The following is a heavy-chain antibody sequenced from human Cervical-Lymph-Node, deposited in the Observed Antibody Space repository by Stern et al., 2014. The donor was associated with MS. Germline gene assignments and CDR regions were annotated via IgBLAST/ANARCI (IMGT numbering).Heavy chain of an antibody. CDR1: GYSFTAYY. J-gene: IGHJ6*02. CDR3: ARERHSMDV. CDR2: IDPNSGGT. V-gene: IGHV1-2*02. Sequence: QMQLVQSGAEVKKPGASVKVSCKASGYSFTAYYMHWVRQAPGQGLEWMGWIDPNSGGTKSAQNFQGRVTMTRDTSISTFYMEFSGLTSDDTAVFYCARERHSMDVWGQGTTVTVSS.